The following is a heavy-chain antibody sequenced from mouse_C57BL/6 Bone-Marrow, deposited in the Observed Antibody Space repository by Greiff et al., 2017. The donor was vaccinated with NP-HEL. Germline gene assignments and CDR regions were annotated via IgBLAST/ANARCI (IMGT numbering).Heavy chain of an antibody. Sequence: EVKLMESGEGLVKPGGSLKLSCAASGFTFSSYAMSWVRQTPEKRLEWVAYISSGGDYIYYADTVKGRFTISRDTSRNTLYLQMSSLKSEDTAMYYCTRDGSRRGDYWGQGTTLTVSS. CDR1: GFTFSSYA. CDR3: TRDGSRRGDY. V-gene: IGHV5-9-1*02. D-gene: IGHD1-1*01. CDR2: ISSGGDYI. J-gene: IGHJ2*01.